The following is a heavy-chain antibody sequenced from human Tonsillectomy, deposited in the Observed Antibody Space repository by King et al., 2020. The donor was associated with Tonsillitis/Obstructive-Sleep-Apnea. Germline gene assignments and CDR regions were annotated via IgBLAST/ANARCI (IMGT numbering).Heavy chain of an antibody. J-gene: IGHJ3*02. CDR3: ARGALNSYYDFWSGYYPVDAFDI. Sequence: QLVQSGGGVVQPGGSLRLSCSASGFTFEDYGMRWVRQAPGKGLEWVSGSNWNGVSTGYADSVKGRFTISRYNAKNARYLQRNSLRAADTALYYCARGALNSYYDFWSGYYPVDAFDIWGQGTMVTVSS. D-gene: IGHD3-3*01. CDR2: SNWNGVST. CDR1: GFTFEDYG. V-gene: IGHV3-20*04.